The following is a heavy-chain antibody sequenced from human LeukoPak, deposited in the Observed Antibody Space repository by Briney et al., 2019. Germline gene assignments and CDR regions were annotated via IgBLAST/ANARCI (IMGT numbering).Heavy chain of an antibody. J-gene: IGHJ4*02. D-gene: IGHD1-26*01. V-gene: IGHV3-7*03. CDR1: GLTFSTHW. CDR3: AREILRDGSYLIED. CDR2: IKQDGSDK. Sequence: PGGSLRLSCAVSGLTFSTHWMSWVRQAPGKGLEWVANIKQDGSDKYYVDSVKGRFTVSRDNSKNTLYLQMNSLRADDTAMYYCAREILRDGSYLIEDWGQGILVTVSS.